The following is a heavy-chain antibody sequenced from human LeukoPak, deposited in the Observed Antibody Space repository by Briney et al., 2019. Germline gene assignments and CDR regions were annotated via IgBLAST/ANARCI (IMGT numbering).Heavy chain of an antibody. CDR2: VSPGGYT. CDR3: ARIRCGRGQARCYNH. Sequence: PSETLSLTCAVSGVSVSDYYWSWIRQSPKKGLEWIGEVSPGGYTTYNPSLRSRVIISEDTSENQLSLNVTSVTAADTALYYCARIRCGRGQARCYNHWAQGSLVTVSS. D-gene: IGHD2-21*01. V-gene: IGHV4-34*01. J-gene: IGHJ5*02. CDR1: GVSVSDYY.